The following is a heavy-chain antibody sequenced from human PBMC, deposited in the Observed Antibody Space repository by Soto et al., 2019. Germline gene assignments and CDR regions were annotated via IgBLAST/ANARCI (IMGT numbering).Heavy chain of an antibody. Sequence: ASVKVSCKASGFTFTSSAVQWVRQARGQRLEWIGWIVVGSGNTNYAQKFQERVTITRDMSTSTAYMELSSLRSEDTAVYYCAAPYSGSYGSDAFDIWGQGTMVTVSS. J-gene: IGHJ3*02. CDR2: IVVGSGNT. CDR3: AAPYSGSYGSDAFDI. D-gene: IGHD1-26*01. V-gene: IGHV1-58*01. CDR1: GFTFTSSA.